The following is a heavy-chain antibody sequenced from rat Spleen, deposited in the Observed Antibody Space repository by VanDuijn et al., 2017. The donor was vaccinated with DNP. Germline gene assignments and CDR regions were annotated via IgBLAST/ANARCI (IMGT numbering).Heavy chain of an antibody. CDR3: TRATGFDY. CDR1: GFTFTDYY. V-gene: IGHV5-27*01. J-gene: IGHJ2*01. Sequence: EVQLVESGGGFVQPGGSLKLSCVASGFTFTDYYMAWVRQTPTKGLEWVATISASGGSTYYRDSVKGRFTISRVNTQSTLHLQMTSLRSEDTAAYFCTRATGFDYWGQGVMVTVSS. CDR2: ISASGGST. D-gene: IGHD4-2*01.